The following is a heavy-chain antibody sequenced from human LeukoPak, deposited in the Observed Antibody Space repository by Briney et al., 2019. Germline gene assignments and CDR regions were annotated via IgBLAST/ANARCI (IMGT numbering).Heavy chain of an antibody. CDR2: ISAYNGNT. J-gene: IGHJ4*02. D-gene: IGHD2-15*01. CDR1: GYTFTSYG. CDR3: ARDRTPPSYCSGGGCYSARGRPLDY. V-gene: IGHV1-18*01. Sequence: GASVKVSCKASGYTFTSYGISWERQAPGQGLEWMGWISAYNGNTNYAQKLQGRVTMTTDTSTSTAYMELRSLRSDDTAVYYCARDRTPPSYCSGGGCYSARGRPLDYWGQGTLVTVSS.